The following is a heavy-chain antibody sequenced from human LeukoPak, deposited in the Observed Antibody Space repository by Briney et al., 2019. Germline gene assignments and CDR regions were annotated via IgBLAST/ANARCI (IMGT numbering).Heavy chain of an antibody. CDR2: IIPIFGTA. CDR1: GGTFSSYA. D-gene: IGHD1-7*01. V-gene: IGHV1-69*13. Sequence: SVKVSCKASGGTFSSYAISWVRQAPGQGLEWMGGIIPIFGTANYAQKFQGRVTNTADESTSTAYMELSSLRSEDTAVYYCARAPYMAPELYYYGMDVWGQGTTVTVSS. J-gene: IGHJ6*02. CDR3: ARAPYMAPELYYYGMDV.